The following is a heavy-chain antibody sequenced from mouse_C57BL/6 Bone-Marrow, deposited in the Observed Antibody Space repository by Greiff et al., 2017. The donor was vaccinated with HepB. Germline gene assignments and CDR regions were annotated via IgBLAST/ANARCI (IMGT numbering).Heavy chain of an antibody. J-gene: IGHJ4*01. CDR1: GYTFTSYW. V-gene: IGHV1-59*01. Sequence: QVQLQQPGAELVRPGTSVKLSCKASGYTFTSYWMHWVKQRPGQGLEWIGVIDPSDSYTNYNQKFKGKATLTVDTSSSTAYMQLSSLTSEDSAVYYCARWDGYYDAMDYWGQGTSVTVSS. D-gene: IGHD2-3*01. CDR2: IDPSDSYT. CDR3: ARWDGYYDAMDY.